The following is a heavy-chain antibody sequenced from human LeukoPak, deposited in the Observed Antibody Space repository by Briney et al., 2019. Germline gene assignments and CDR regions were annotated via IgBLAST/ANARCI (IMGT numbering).Heavy chain of an antibody. CDR3: ARELTLAVATSRSGLWGKVAPTTKIRNYFFDY. V-gene: IGHV4-59*01. CDR1: GGSINIYY. Sequence: SETLSLTCTVSGGSINIYYWNWIRQPPGKGLEWIGYISYSGSTNYNPSLKSRVTMSVDTSKNQFSLNLNSVTAADTAVYYCARELTLAVATSRSGLWGKVAPTTKIRNYFFDYWGQGTLVTVSS. D-gene: IGHD6-19*01. CDR2: ISYSGST. J-gene: IGHJ4*02.